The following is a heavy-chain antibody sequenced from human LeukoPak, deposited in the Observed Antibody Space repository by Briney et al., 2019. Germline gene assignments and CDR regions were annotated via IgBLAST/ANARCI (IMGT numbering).Heavy chain of an antibody. D-gene: IGHD1-26*01. Sequence: KPGGPLRLSCAASGFTFSNAWMSWVRQAPGKGLEWVGRIKTKTDGGTTDYAAPVKGRFTVSRDDSKNTLYLQMNSLRAEDTAVYYCVKGIRMGVTSAFDIGGQGTMVTVSS. CDR1: GFTFSNAW. V-gene: IGHV3-15*01. CDR3: VKGIRMGVTSAFDI. CDR2: IKTKTDGGTT. J-gene: IGHJ3*02.